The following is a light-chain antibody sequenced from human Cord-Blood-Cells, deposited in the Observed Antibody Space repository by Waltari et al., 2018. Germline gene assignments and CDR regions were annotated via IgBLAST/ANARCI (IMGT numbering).Light chain of an antibody. J-gene: IGLJ3*02. Sequence: QSALTQPASVSGSPGQSIPLSCTGTSSDVGGYNYVPWYQQHPGKAPKLMIYDVSNRPSGVSNRFSGSKSGNTASLTISGLQAEDEADYYCSSYTSSSTWVFGGGTKLTVL. CDR3: SSYTSSSTWV. CDR2: DVS. V-gene: IGLV2-14*01. CDR1: SSDVGGYNY.